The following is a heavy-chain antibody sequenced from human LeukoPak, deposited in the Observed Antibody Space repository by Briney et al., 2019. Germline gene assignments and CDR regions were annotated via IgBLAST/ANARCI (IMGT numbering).Heavy chain of an antibody. V-gene: IGHV4-4*09. CDR2: IYTTGST. CDR3: ARHAGPYNWNYGFFDY. D-gene: IGHD1-7*01. J-gene: IGHJ4*02. Sequence: PSETLSLTCTVSGGSISSDYWSWIRQPPGKGLEWIGYIYTTGSTNYNPSLKSRVTISVDTSKNQFSLKLSSVTAPDTAVYYCARHAGPYNWNYGFFDYWGQGTLVTVSS. CDR1: GGSISSDY.